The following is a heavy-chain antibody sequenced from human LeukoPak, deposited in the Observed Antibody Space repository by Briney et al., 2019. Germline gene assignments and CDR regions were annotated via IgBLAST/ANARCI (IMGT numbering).Heavy chain of an antibody. D-gene: IGHD6-13*01. CDR3: ARARQQLVWANWFDP. V-gene: IGHV1-18*01. CDR1: GYTFTSYG. J-gene: IGHJ5*02. CDR2: ISAYNGKT. Sequence: GASVKVSCKASGYTFTSYGISWVRQAPGQGLEWMGWISAYNGKTKYAQKLQGRVTMTTETSTSTAYMELRSLRSDDTAVYYCARARQQLVWANWFDPWGQGTLVTVSS.